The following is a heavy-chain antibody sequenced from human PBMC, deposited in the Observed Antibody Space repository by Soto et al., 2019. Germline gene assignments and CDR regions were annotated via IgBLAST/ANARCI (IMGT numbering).Heavy chain of an antibody. CDR1: GFTFSSYS. Sequence: GGSLRLSCAASGFTFSSYSMNWVRQAPGKGLEWVSYISSSNSTIYYADSVKGRFTISRDNAKNSLYLQMNSLRAEDTAVYYCARDYCSGGSCYSDHGYFQHWGQGTLVTVSS. D-gene: IGHD2-15*01. V-gene: IGHV3-48*01. CDR2: ISSSNSTI. CDR3: ARDYCSGGSCYSDHGYFQH. J-gene: IGHJ1*01.